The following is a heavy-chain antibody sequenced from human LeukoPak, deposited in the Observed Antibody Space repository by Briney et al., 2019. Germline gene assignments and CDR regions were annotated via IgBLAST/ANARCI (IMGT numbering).Heavy chain of an antibody. V-gene: IGHV4-39*07. CDR2: IYYSGST. Sequence: PSETLSLTCTVSGGSISSSSYYWGWIRQPSGKGLEWIGSIYYSGSTYYNPSLKSRVTISVDTSKNQFSLKLSSVTAADTAVYYCARGTTVKYYYDSSGYPFHYWGQGTLVTVSS. CDR1: GGSISSSSYY. J-gene: IGHJ4*02. D-gene: IGHD3-22*01. CDR3: ARGTTVKYYYDSSGYPFHY.